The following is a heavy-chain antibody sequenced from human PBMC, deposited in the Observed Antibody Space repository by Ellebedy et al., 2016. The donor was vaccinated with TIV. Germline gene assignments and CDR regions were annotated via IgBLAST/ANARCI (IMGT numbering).Heavy chain of an antibody. V-gene: IGHV1-46*01. J-gene: IGHJ6*02. D-gene: IGHD5/OR15-5a*01. CDR1: GYTFTNYY. CDR3: ARDRIVSSTSDLYYGMDV. Sequence: AASVKVSCKASGYTFTNYYIHWVRQALGQGLEWMGIINPSASSTSYAQKFQGRVTMTRDTSTRTVYMELSSLRSEDTAVYYCARDRIVSSTSDLYYGMDVWGQGTTVTVSS. CDR2: INPSASST.